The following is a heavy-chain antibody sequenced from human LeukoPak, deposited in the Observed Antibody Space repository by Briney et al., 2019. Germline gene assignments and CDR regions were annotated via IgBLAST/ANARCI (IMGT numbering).Heavy chain of an antibody. V-gene: IGHV1-46*01. Sequence: ASVKVSCKASGYTFTSYYMHWVRQAPGQGLEWMGIINPSGGSTSYAQKFQGRVTMTRDTSTSTVYMELSSLRSEDTAVYYCASAGVVAATLQTDELDYWGQGTLVTVSS. D-gene: IGHD2-15*01. CDR2: INPSGGST. CDR1: GYTFTSYY. J-gene: IGHJ4*02. CDR3: ASAGVVAATLQTDELDY.